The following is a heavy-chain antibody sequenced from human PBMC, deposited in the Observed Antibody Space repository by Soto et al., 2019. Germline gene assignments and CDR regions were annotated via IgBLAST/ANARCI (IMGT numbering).Heavy chain of an antibody. V-gene: IGHV1-46*01. J-gene: IGHJ4*02. CDR1: GYTFTSYY. CDR2: INPSGGST. D-gene: IGHD5-12*01. CDR3: ARVRDKWLRFVDY. Sequence: ASVKVSCKASGYTFTSYYMHWVRQAPGQGLEWMGIINPSGGSTSYAQKFQGRVTMTRDTSTSTVYMELSSVTAADTAVYYCARVRDKWLRFVDYWGQGTLVTVSS.